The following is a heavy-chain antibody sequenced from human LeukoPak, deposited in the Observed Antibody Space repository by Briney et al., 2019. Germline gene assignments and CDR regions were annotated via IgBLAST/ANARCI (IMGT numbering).Heavy chain of an antibody. CDR2: VSGSGANT. CDR3: ARLQPLVIPAAKLGFDY. D-gene: IGHD2-2*01. CDR1: GFTFSNYG. V-gene: IGHV3-23*01. J-gene: IGHJ4*02. Sequence: GGSLRLSCAASGFTFSNYGMGWVRQTPGKGLEWLSSVSGSGANTYYADSVKGRFTIPRDNSRDRIYLQMNSLRTDDTAVYYCARLQPLVIPAAKLGFDYWGQGTLVTVSS.